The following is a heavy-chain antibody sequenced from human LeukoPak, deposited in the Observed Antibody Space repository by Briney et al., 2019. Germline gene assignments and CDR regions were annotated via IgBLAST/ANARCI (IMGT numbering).Heavy chain of an antibody. CDR1: GGSISSYY. CDR2: IYYSGYT. D-gene: IGHD3-10*01. Sequence: SETLSLTCTVSGGSISSYYWSWIRQPPGKGLKWIGNIYYSGYTTYSPSLRSRVTISVDTSKNQFSLKLSSVTAADTAVYYCARVSISYYYGSGSLAYWGQGTLVTVSS. CDR3: ARVSISYYYGSGSLAY. V-gene: IGHV4-59*01. J-gene: IGHJ4*02.